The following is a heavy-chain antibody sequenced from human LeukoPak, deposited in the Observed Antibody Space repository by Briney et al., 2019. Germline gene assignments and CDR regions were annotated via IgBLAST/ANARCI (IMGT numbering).Heavy chain of an antibody. Sequence: GGSLRHSCAASGFTFSRYAMSWVRQAPGKGLEGVSAISGSGGSTYYADSVKGRFTISRDNSKNTLYLQMNSLRAEDTAVYYCATGALLYFDYWGQGTLVTVSS. CDR2: ISGSGGST. CDR1: GFTFSRYA. V-gene: IGHV3-23*01. CDR3: ATGALLYFDY. J-gene: IGHJ4*02. D-gene: IGHD2-8*02.